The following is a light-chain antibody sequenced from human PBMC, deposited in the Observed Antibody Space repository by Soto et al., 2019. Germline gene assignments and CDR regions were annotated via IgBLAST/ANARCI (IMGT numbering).Light chain of an antibody. J-gene: IGKJ2*01. V-gene: IGKV3-15*01. CDR1: QRISSN. CDR2: GAS. CDR3: QPYNIWPPYT. Sequence: EIVMTQSPATLSVSPRERATLYCKASQRISSNLAWYQQKPAQPPRLLIYGASTRAPGIPARFNGSGSRTDLTLTIGGLQSEDFALYYCQPYNIWPPYTFRQGTKLEIK.